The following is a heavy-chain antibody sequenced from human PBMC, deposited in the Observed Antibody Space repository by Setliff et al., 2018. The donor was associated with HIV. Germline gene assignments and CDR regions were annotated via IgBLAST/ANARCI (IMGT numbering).Heavy chain of an antibody. CDR1: GFTFSDCS. V-gene: IGHV3-53*01. Sequence: PGESLKISCAASGFTFSDCSMSWVRQAPGKGLEWVSVIHSDGSSYYADSVRGRFTISRDNYKNTLYLQMNSLRAEDTAVYYCARDSPLSHFDSWGQGILVTVSS. CDR3: ARDSPLSHFDS. J-gene: IGHJ4*02. CDR2: IHSDGSS.